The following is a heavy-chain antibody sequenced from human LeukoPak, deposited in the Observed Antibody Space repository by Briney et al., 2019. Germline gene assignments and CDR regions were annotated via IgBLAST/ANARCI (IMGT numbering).Heavy chain of an antibody. Sequence: PSETLSLTYTVSGGSISSYYWSWIRQPPGKGLEWIGYIYYSGSTNYNPSLKSRVTISVDTSKNQFSLKLSSVTAADTAVYYCATPSEHYYDSSGYSSRFDYWGQGTLVTVSS. CDR1: GGSISSYY. CDR3: ATPSEHYYDSSGYSSRFDY. J-gene: IGHJ4*02. V-gene: IGHV4-59*12. CDR2: IYYSGST. D-gene: IGHD3-22*01.